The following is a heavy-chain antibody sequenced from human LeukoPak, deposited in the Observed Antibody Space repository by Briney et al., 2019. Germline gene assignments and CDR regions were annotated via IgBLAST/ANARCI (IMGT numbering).Heavy chain of an antibody. D-gene: IGHD3-16*01. CDR3: ARDWGPSRETLDY. Sequence: SETLSLTCTVSGYSISSGYYWGWIRQPPGKGLEWIGRIYTSGSTNYNPSLKSRVTMSVDTSKNQFSLKLSSVTAADTAVYYCARDWGPSRETLDYWGQGTLVTVFS. J-gene: IGHJ4*02. CDR2: IYTSGST. V-gene: IGHV4-38-2*02. CDR1: GYSISSGYY.